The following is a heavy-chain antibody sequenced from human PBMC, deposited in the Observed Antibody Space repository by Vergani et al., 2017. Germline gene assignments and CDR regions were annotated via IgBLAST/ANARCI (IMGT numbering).Heavy chain of an antibody. Sequence: QVQLQESGPGLVKPSQTLSLTCTVSGGSIISGGYYWSWLLQHPGKGLGWIGYIYYSGRTYYNPSLQSRVTRSLDTSKNHFSLKLSSVTAADTAVYYCARMVYGGNDDAFDIWGQGTMVTVSS. CDR3: ARMVYGGNDDAFDI. CDR1: GGSIISGGYY. CDR2: IYYSGRT. J-gene: IGHJ3*02. V-gene: IGHV4-31*03. D-gene: IGHD4-23*01.